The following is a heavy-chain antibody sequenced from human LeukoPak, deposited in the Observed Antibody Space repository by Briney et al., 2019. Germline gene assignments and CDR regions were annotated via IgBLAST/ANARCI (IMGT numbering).Heavy chain of an antibody. D-gene: IGHD3-16*02. CDR2: INHSGST. V-gene: IGHV4-34*01. CDR1: GGSFSGYY. Sequence: SETLSLTCAVYGGSFSGYYWSWIRQPPGKGLEWIGEINHSGSTNYNPSLKSRVTISVDTSQNQFSLKLSSVTAADTAVYYCARGVNYYDYVWESYRLFDCWGQGTLVSVSS. J-gene: IGHJ4*02. CDR3: ARGVNYYDYVWESYRLFDC.